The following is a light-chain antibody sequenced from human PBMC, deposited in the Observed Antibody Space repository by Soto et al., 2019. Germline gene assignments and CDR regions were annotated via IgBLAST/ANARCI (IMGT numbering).Light chain of an antibody. CDR1: SSDIGAYKF. CDR3: SLYAGTHSVV. CDR2: EVS. Sequence: QSVLTQPPSASGSPGQSVAISCTGTSSDIGAYKFVSWYQQHPGKAPKLIIYEVSIRSSGVPDRFSGSKSGNTASLTVSGLLADDEADYYCSLYAGTHSVVFGGGTKLTVL. J-gene: IGLJ2*01. V-gene: IGLV2-8*01.